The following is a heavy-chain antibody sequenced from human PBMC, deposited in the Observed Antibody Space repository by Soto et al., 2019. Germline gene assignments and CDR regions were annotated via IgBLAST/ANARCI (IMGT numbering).Heavy chain of an antibody. Sequence: ASVKVSCKASGGTFSSYAISWVRQAPGQGLEWMGGIIPMFGSATYGQKFRGRVTITADESTGTAYMDLSSLRSEDSALYYCARGTRDCSTTSCYSPQGYYRHDMDVWVPGTTVTVAS. J-gene: IGHJ6*02. CDR1: GGTFSSYA. CDR3: ARGTRDCSTTSCYSPQGYYRHDMDV. CDR2: IIPMFGSA. D-gene: IGHD2-2*01. V-gene: IGHV1-69*13.